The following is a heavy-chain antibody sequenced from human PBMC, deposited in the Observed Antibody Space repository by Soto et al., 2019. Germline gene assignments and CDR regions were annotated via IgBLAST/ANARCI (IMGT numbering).Heavy chain of an antibody. CDR2: IYYSGST. CDR1: GGSISSSSYY. CDR3: ARRDAWGIFDY. Sequence: QLQLQESGPGLVKPSETLSLTCTVSGGSISSSSYYWGWIRQPPGKGLEWIGSIYYSGSTYYNPSLKSRVTLSVDTSKNQFSLKLSSVTAADTAVYYCARRDAWGIFDYWGQGTLVTVSS. D-gene: IGHD3-16*01. J-gene: IGHJ4*02. V-gene: IGHV4-39*01.